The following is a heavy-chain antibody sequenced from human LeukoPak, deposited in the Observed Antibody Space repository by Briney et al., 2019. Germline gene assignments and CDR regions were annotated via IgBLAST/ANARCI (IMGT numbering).Heavy chain of an antibody. CDR2: ITGSGGNT. J-gene: IGHJ4*02. D-gene: IGHD6-13*01. Sequence: GGSLRLCCAASGFTVDSNYLSWVRQAPGKGLEWVSGITGSGGNTYYADSVKGRFTISRDNSKNTLYLQMSSLRAEDTAIYYCAKDTSTRWYSSTPLPGDYWGQGTLVTVSS. CDR1: GFTVDSNY. V-gene: IGHV3-23*01. CDR3: AKDTSTRWYSSTPLPGDY.